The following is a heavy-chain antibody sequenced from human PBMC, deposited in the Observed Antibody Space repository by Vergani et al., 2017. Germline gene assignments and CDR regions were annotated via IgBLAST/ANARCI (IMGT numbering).Heavy chain of an antibody. V-gene: IGHV3-23*01. J-gene: IGHJ4*02. Sequence: EVQLLESGGSLKQPGRSVRLSCAASGFTFSTYAMHWVRPAPGKGLEWVSALTGGGGSTYYADSFKGRFIFSRDNSRDTLYLQMNSLRPEDTVTYYCVKDAGSYANLFDSWGQGTLFTVSS. CDR3: VKDAGSYANLFDS. CDR2: LTGGGGST. CDR1: GFTFSTYA. D-gene: IGHD1-26*01.